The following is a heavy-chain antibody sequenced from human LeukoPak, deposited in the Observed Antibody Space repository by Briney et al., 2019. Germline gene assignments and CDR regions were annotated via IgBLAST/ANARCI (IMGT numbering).Heavy chain of an antibody. D-gene: IGHD6-13*01. CDR3: AREIRGIAAAGVTNWFDP. CDR1: GGSISSSSYY. CDR2: IYYSGST. Sequence: SETLSLTCTVSGGSISSSSYYWGWIRQPPGKGLEWIGSIYYSGSTYYNPSLKSRVTMSVDTSKNQFSLKLSSVTAADTAVYYCAREIRGIAAAGVTNWFDPWGQGTLVTVSS. V-gene: IGHV4-39*07. J-gene: IGHJ5*02.